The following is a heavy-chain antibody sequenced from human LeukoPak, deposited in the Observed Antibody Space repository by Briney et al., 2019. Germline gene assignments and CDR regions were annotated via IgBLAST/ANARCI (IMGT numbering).Heavy chain of an antibody. CDR3: AKEGTPQVSTWYDL. CDR1: GVTLSPYG. D-gene: IGHD3-10*01. CDR2: ISYEGGTQ. V-gene: IGHV3-30*18. J-gene: IGHJ5*02. Sequence: GGSLRLSCAASGVTLSPYGMHWVRQAPGKGLEWVAVISYEGGTQHYADSVKGRFIISRDNPRNTLYLQMNILRTEDTAVYYCAKEGTPQVSTWYDLWGQGTLVTVSS.